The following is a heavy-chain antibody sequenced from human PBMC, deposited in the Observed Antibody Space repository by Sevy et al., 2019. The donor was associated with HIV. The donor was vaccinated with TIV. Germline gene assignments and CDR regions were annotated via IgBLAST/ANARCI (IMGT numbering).Heavy chain of an antibody. Sequence: GGSLRLSCIGSGFSFSYYGIHWVRQSPGKGLDWVALISDDGINEYYADSVKGRFTISRDNSKNTVYLEMNSLRNEDMAIYFCANAYSGSYSHSYLYALDVWGQGTTVTVSS. V-gene: IGHV3-30*18. J-gene: IGHJ6*02. D-gene: IGHD1-26*01. CDR2: ISDDGINE. CDR1: GFSFSYYG. CDR3: ANAYSGSYSHSYLYALDV.